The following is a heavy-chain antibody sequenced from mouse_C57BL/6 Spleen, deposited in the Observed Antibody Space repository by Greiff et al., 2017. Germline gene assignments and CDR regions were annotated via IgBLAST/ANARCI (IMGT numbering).Heavy chain of an antibody. CDR1: GYTFTSYW. CDR2: IHPSDSDT. Sequence: QVKLQQPGAELVKPGASVKVSCKASGYTFTSYWMHWVKQRPGQGLEWIGRIHPSDSDTNYNQKFKGKATLTVYKSSSTPYMQLSSLTAEDSAVYYRAISVIRYFDYWGQGTTLTVSS. CDR3: AISVIRYFDY. D-gene: IGHD2-4*01. V-gene: IGHV1-74*01. J-gene: IGHJ2*01.